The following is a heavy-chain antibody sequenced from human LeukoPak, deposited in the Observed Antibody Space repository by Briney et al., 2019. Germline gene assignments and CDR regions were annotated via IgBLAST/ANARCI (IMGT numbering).Heavy chain of an antibody. CDR1: GGSISSNNW. CDR3: ARTIGYCTRSSCYTGRPYSMDV. D-gene: IGHD2-2*02. CDR2: IYHSGSS. V-gene: IGHV4-4*02. J-gene: IGHJ6*02. Sequence: SGTLSLTCAVSGGSISSNNWWSWVRQPPGKGLEWIGEIYHSGSSNYNPSLNSRVTISVDKSKNQLSLRLISVTAADTAVYYCARTIGYCTRSSCYTGRPYSMDVWGQGTTVTVSS.